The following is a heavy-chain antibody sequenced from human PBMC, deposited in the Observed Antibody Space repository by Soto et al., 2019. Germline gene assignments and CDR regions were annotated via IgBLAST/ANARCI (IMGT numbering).Heavy chain of an antibody. V-gene: IGHV1-2*04. J-gene: IGHJ6*02. CDR3: VRVLGIAAAGGYYYGMDV. CDR1: GYTFTGYY. D-gene: IGHD6-13*01. Sequence: ASVKVSCKASGYTFTGYYIHWVRQAPGQGLEWMGWINPNSGGTNYAPKFQGWVTMTRDTSISTAYMDLSRLRSDDTAVYYCVRVLGIAAAGGYYYGMDVWGQGTTVTVSS. CDR2: INPNSGGT.